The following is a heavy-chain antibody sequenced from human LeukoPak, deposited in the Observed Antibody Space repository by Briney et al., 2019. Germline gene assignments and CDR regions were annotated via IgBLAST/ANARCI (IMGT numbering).Heavy chain of an antibody. Sequence: GGSLRLSCAASGFTFSDYYMSWVRQAPGKGLEWVSVIYSGGSTYYADSVEGRFTISRDNSKNTLYLQMNSLRAEDTVVYYCARDRGDYWGQGTLVTVSS. V-gene: IGHV3-53*01. J-gene: IGHJ4*02. CDR3: ARDRGDY. CDR2: IYSGGST. CDR1: GFTFSDYY.